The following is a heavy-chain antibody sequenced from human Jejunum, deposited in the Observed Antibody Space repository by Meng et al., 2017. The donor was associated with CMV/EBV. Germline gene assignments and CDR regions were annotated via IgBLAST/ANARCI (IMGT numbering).Heavy chain of an antibody. CDR1: GFSCSSCA. D-gene: IGHD5-18*01. Sequence: SGFSCSSCAMTWVRQAPGKGLEWVSTIRGSDDKTYYSDSVRGRFTISRDNSKNTLYLQMNSLRAEDTAVYYCAKSLVDTTMDLDYWGQGMLVTVSS. J-gene: IGHJ4*02. CDR2: IRGSDDKT. CDR3: AKSLVDTTMDLDY. V-gene: IGHV3-23*01.